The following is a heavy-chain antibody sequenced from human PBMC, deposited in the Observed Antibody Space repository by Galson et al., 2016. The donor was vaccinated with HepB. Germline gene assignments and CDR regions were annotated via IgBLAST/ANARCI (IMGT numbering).Heavy chain of an antibody. Sequence: QSGAEVKKPGEFLKISCKGSGNSFDNYWIGWVPQMPGKGLEWMGIIHPGKSDTIYSPSFQGQVTMSADKSITTAYLQWSSLKASDTAMYYCATIPGSYSGYDLWGQGTLVTVSS. V-gene: IGHV5-51*01. J-gene: IGHJ5*02. CDR2: IHPGKSDT. D-gene: IGHD1-26*01. CDR1: GNSFDNYW. CDR3: ATIPGSYSGYDL.